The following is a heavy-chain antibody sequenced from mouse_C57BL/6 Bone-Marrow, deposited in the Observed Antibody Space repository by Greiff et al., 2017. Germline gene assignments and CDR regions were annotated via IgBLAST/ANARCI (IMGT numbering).Heavy chain of an antibody. D-gene: IGHD1-1*01. CDR1: GYTFTSYW. CDR2: IDPSVSYT. CDR3: AREGTTVVAPRYFDV. J-gene: IGHJ1*03. V-gene: IGHV1-69*01. Sequence: QVQLKQPGAELVMPGASVKLSCKASGYTFTSYWMHWVKQRTGQGLEWIGEIDPSVSYTNSNQKFKGKSTLTVDKSSSTAYMQLSSLTSEDSAVYYCAREGTTVVAPRYFDVWGTGTTVTVSS.